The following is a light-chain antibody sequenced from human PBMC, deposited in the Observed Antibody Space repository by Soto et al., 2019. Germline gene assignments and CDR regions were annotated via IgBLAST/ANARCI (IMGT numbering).Light chain of an antibody. CDR2: AAS. J-gene: IGKJ1*01. Sequence: DIQMTQSPSYVSASVGDRVTIACRASQDVSSWLAWHQQKPGKAPKLLIYAASDLQSGVPSRFSGNGLGTDFTLTISSLQPEDSATYYYQQASSFPWTVGQGVKVEIK. CDR3: QQASSFPWT. CDR1: QDVSSW. V-gene: IGKV1-12*01.